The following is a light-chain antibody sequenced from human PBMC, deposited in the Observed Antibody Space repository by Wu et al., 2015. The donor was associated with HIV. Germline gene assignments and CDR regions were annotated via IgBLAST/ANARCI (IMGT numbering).Light chain of an antibody. CDR2: GAS. J-gene: IGKJ1*01. V-gene: IGKV3-15*01. Sequence: EIVMTQSPATLSVFPGERATLSCRASQSVSSNLVWYQQKPGQAPRLLIYGASTRATGIPVRFSGSGSGTEFTLTITSMQSEDFAVYYCQRYNNWVTFGQGTKVEIK. CDR1: QSVSSN. CDR3: QRYNNWVT.